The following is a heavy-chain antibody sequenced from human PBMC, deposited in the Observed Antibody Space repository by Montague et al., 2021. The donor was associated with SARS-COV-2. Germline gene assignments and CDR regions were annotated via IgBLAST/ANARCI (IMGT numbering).Heavy chain of an antibody. D-gene: IGHD3-3*01. J-gene: IGHJ6*02. CDR2: IKQSGNT. V-gene: IGHV4-34*01. Sequence: SETLSLTCGVYGGSLGDDHWSWIRQPPGKGLEWIGDIKQSGNTNYNPSLKSRVSISVDTSSSQFSLYLTSVTAADAAVYYCARDQTVLEWIWYGMDVWGPGTTVTVSS. CDR3: ARDQTVLEWIWYGMDV. CDR1: GGSLGDDH.